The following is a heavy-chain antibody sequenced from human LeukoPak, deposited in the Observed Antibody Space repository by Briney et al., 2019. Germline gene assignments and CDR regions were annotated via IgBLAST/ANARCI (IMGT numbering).Heavy chain of an antibody. CDR2: IKSKADGGTT. Sequence: PGGSLRLSCAAPGFTFSNALMCWVRQAPGKGLEWVGRIKSKADGGTTDYAAPVKGRFTISRDDSKNTLYLQMNSLKTEDTAVYYCLRPPSNHWGQGTLVTVSS. V-gene: IGHV3-15*01. D-gene: IGHD3-16*01. CDR1: GFTFSNAL. CDR3: LRPPSNH. J-gene: IGHJ5*02.